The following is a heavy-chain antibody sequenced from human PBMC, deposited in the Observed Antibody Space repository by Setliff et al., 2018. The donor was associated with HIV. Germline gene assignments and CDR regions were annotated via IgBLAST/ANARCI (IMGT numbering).Heavy chain of an antibody. CDR3: ANSQDWIGYYALDY. D-gene: IGHD3-3*01. J-gene: IGHJ4*02. Sequence: GASVKVSCKASGYTFTSYGISWVRPAPGQGLEWMGWISAYNGNTNYAQKLQGRVTMTTDTSTSTAYMELRSLRSDDTAVYYCANSQDWIGYYALDYWGQGTLVTVSS. CDR1: GYTFTSYG. V-gene: IGHV1-18*01. CDR2: ISAYNGNT.